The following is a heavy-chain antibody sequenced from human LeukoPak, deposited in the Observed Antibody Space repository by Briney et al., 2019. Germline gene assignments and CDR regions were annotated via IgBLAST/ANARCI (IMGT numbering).Heavy chain of an antibody. CDR1: GFTVSSNY. Sequence: GGSLRLSCAASGFTVSSNYMTWVRQAPGKGLEWVSGIYSGDTTYYSDSVKGRFTISRDNSKNTLYLQMNSLRAEDTAVYYCARTDHHTPVGDYYGLDYWGQGTLVTVSS. CDR3: ARTDHHTPVGDYYGLDY. D-gene: IGHD3-10*01. V-gene: IGHV3-66*01. J-gene: IGHJ4*02. CDR2: IYSGDTT.